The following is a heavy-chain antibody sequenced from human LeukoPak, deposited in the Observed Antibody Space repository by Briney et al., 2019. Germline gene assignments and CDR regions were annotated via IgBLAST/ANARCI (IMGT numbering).Heavy chain of an antibody. D-gene: IGHD3-22*01. CDR3: AAGPVYDYFEF. V-gene: IGHV1-69*02. J-gene: IGHJ4*02. CDR1: GGTFSSYT. Sequence: ASVKVSCKASGGTFSSYTISWVRQAPGQGLEWMGRIIPILGIANYAQKFQGRVTITADKSTSTAYMELSSLRSEDTAVYYCAAGPVYDYFEFWGQGTLVTVSS. CDR2: IIPILGIA.